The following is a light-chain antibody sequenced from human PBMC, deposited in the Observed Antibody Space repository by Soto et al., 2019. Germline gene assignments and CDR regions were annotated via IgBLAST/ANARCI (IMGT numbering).Light chain of an antibody. CDR2: AAS. V-gene: IGKV1-39*01. J-gene: IGKJ1*01. Sequence: DIQMTQSPSSQSASVGDRVTITCRASQSINSYLNWYQQKPGKAPKLLIYAASSLQSGVPSRFSGSGSETDFTLTITSLQPDDFATYYCPQSFSTPRTFGQGTRVDI. CDR3: PQSFSTPRT. CDR1: QSINSY.